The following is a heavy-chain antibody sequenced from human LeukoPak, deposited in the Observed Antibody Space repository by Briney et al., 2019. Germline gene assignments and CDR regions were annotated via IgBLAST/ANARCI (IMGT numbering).Heavy chain of an antibody. V-gene: IGHV3-21*01. CDR2: INNVGSHI. CDR1: GFTLSSSA. CDR3: ARELDGYNPDAFDI. D-gene: IGHD5-24*01. J-gene: IGHJ3*02. Sequence: PGGSLRLSCAASGFTLSSSAMNWVRQAPGKGLEWVSSINNVGSHIYYADSVKGRFTISRDNSKNTLYLQMNSLRAEDTAVYYCARELDGYNPDAFDIWGQGTMVTVSS.